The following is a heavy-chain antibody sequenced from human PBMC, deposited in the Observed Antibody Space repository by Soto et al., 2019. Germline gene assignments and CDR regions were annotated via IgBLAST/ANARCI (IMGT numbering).Heavy chain of an antibody. CDR2: ISDDGGNK. CDR3: AGDNGAPPRFDN. J-gene: IGHJ4*02. CDR1: GFTFISYG. Sequence: HPWGSLRLSCVGSGFTFISYGFHFFRHSPGKWLQWVAYISDDGGNKYYTDSVRGRFTVSRDNIKNTLSLQMDSLRTDDTAVFYCAGDNGAPPRFDNWGQGTLVTVSS. V-gene: IGHV3-30-3*01. D-gene: IGHD2-8*01.